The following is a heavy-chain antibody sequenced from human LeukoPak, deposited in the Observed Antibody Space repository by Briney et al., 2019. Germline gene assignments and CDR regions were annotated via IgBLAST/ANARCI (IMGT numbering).Heavy chain of an antibody. CDR1: GGSISSYY. CDR3: AGSSIAVAHDTFDI. V-gene: IGHV4-59*01. Sequence: SETLSLPYPVSGGSISSYYWSWIRQPPGKGLEWIGYIYYSGRTNYNPSLKSRVTISVDTSKNQSSLKLSSVTAADTAVYYCAGSSIAVAHDTFDICGQGTMVTVSS. J-gene: IGHJ3*02. CDR2: IYYSGRT. D-gene: IGHD6-19*01.